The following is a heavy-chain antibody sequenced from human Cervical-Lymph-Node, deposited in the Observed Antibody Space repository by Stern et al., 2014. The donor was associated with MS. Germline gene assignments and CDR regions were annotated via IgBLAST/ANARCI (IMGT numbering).Heavy chain of an antibody. CDR3: AREGGDDDYYYGLDV. V-gene: IGHV3-53*04. D-gene: IGHD2-21*02. J-gene: IGHJ6*02. CDR2: LYASGTT. Sequence: EVQLVESGGGLVQPGGSLRLSCAASGLTVSNHYMSWVRQAPGKGLEWVSLLYASGTTSYADSVKGRFIISRHNSKNTLYLQMNSLRPDDTAVYYCAREGGDDDYYYGLDVWGQGTTVTVSS. CDR1: GLTVSNHY.